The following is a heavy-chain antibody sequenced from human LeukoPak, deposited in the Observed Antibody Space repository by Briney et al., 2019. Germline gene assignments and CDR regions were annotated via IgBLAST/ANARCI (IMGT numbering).Heavy chain of an antibody. J-gene: IGHJ5*02. D-gene: IGHD2-2*01. CDR3: ARHGGGYCSSTSCYSAWFDP. CDR1: GYSISSGYY. V-gene: IGHV4-38-2*01. Sequence: SETLSLTCAVSGYSISSGYYWGWVRQPPGKGLEWIGSIYHSGSTYYNPSLKSRVTISVDTSKNQFSLKLSSVTAADTAVYYCARHGGGYCSSTSCYSAWFDPWGQGTLVTVSS. CDR2: IYHSGST.